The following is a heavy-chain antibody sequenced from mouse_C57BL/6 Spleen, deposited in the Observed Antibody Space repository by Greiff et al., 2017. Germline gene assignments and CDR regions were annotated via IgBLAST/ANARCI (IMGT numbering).Heavy chain of an antibody. CDR1: GYTFTSYW. D-gene: IGHD4-1*01. Sequence: VQLQQPGAELVMPGASVKLSCKASGYTFTSYWMHWVKQRPGQGLEWIGEIDPSDSYTNYNQKFTGKSTLTVDKSSSTAYMQLSSLTSEDSAVYYCARRGLTVYFDYWGQGTTLTVAS. J-gene: IGHJ2*01. CDR3: ARRGLTVYFDY. CDR2: IDPSDSYT. V-gene: IGHV1-69*01.